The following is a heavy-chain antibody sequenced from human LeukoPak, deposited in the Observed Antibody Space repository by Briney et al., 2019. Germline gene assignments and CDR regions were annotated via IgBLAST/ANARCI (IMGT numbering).Heavy chain of an antibody. V-gene: IGHV3-7*01. CDR2: IKQDGSEK. Sequence: GGSLRLSCAASGFPFSGYWMSWVRQAPGKGLELVANIKQDGSEKYYVDSVKGRSTISRDNAKNSLYLQMNSLRAEDTAVYYCARDWSGSYYLSPYYFDYWGQGTLVTVSS. CDR1: GFPFSGYW. CDR3: ARDWSGSYYLSPYYFDY. J-gene: IGHJ4*02. D-gene: IGHD6-13*01.